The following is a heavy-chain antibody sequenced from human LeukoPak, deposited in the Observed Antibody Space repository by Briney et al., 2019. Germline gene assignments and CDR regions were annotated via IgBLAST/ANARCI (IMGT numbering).Heavy chain of an antibody. CDR2: ISYDGSNK. Sequence: GGSLRLSCAASGFTFSSYGMHWVRQAPGKGLEWVAVISYDGSNKYYADSVKGRFTISRDNSKNTLYLQMNSLRAEDTAVYYCASGDFGHAYDFWGQGTMVTVSS. V-gene: IGHV3-30*03. CDR3: ASGDFGHAYDF. D-gene: IGHD3/OR15-3a*01. J-gene: IGHJ3*01. CDR1: GFTFSSYG.